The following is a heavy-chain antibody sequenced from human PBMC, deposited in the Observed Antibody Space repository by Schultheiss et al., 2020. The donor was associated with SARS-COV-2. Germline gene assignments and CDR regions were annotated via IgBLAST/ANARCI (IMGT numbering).Heavy chain of an antibody. CDR3: ARDVIAVAGTDY. J-gene: IGHJ4*02. V-gene: IGHV1-2*04. D-gene: IGHD6-19*01. CDR1: GYTFTSYA. Sequence: ASVKVSCKASGYTFTSYAMHWVRQAPGQGLEWMGWMNPNSGGTNYAQKFQGWVTMTRDTSISTAYMELSSLRSEDTAVYYCARDVIAVAGTDYWGQGTLVTVSS. CDR2: MNPNSGGT.